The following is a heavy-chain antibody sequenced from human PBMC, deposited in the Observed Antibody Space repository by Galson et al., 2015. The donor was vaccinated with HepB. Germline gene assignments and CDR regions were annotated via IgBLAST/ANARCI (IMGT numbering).Heavy chain of an antibody. Sequence: SLRLSCAASGFTFSSYGMHWVRQAPGKGLEWVAVIWYDGSNKYYADSVKGRFTISRDNSKNTLYLQMNSLRAEDTAVYYCARDIYGDYVHYYYGMDVWGQGTMVTVSS. CDR1: GFTFSSYG. J-gene: IGHJ6*02. V-gene: IGHV3-33*08. CDR2: IWYDGSNK. CDR3: ARDIYGDYVHYYYGMDV. D-gene: IGHD4-17*01.